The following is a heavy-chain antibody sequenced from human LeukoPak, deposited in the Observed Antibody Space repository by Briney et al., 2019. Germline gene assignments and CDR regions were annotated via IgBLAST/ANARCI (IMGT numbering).Heavy chain of an antibody. J-gene: IGHJ4*02. CDR3: AREGYYGSGSPPSLYFDY. D-gene: IGHD3-10*01. CDR1: GFTFRNYV. CDR2: TSSDLNVK. V-gene: IGHV3-30-3*01. Sequence: GGSLRLSCAASGFTFRNYVIHWVRQAPGKGLEWVAVTSSDLNVKLYSDSVKGRFTISRDNYRSTMYLQMNSLRPEDTAIYYCAREGYYGSGSPPSLYFDYWGQGTLVTVSS.